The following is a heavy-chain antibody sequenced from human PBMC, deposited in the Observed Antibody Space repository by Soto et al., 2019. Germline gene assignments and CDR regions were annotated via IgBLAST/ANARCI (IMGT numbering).Heavy chain of an antibody. Sequence: GGSLRLSCAASGFTFSSYAISWVRQARGKGQEWVSAISGSGGSTYYADSVKGRFTISRDNSKTTLYLQMNSLRAEDTAVYYYANISPISMIVVVIPPCLDLWGQGTLGTVSS. J-gene: IGHJ5*02. CDR3: ANISPISMIVVVIPPCLDL. V-gene: IGHV3-23*01. CDR1: GFTFSSYA. CDR2: ISGSGGST. D-gene: IGHD3-22*01.